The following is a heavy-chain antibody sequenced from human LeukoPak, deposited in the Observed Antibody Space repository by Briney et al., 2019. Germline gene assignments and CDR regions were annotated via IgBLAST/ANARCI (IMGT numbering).Heavy chain of an antibody. Sequence: ASVKVSCKASGYTSTSYDINWVRQATGQGLEWMGWMNPNSGNTGYAQKFQGRVTMTRNTSISTAYMELSSLRSEDTAVYYCARSSTPYGYRYYFDYWGQGTLVTVSS. CDR3: ARSSTPYGYRYYFDY. CDR1: GYTSTSYD. CDR2: MNPNSGNT. D-gene: IGHD5-24*01. V-gene: IGHV1-8*01. J-gene: IGHJ4*02.